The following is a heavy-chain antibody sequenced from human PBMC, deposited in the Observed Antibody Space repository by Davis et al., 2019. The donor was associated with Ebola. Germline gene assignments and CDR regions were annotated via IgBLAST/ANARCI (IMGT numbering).Heavy chain of an antibody. CDR2: IIPILGIA. V-gene: IGHV1-69*02. CDR3: ARSDAGIGVAGLDY. Sequence: SVKVSCKASGGTFSSYTISWVRQAPGQGLEWMGRIIPILGIANYAQKFQGRVTITADKSTSTAYMELSSLRSEDTAVYYCARSDAGIGVAGLDYWGRGTLVTVSS. D-gene: IGHD6-19*01. J-gene: IGHJ4*02. CDR1: GGTFSSYT.